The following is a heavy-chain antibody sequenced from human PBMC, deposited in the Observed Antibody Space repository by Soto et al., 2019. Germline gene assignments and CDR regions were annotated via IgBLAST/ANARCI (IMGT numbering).Heavy chain of an antibody. CDR3: ARSHGDTAYYYGMDV. V-gene: IGHV5-51*01. CDR1: GYSFTSYW. D-gene: IGHD4-17*01. CDR2: IYPGDSDT. Sequence: GEPLKISCKGSGYSFTSYWIGWVRQMPGKGLEWMGIIYPGDSDTRYSPSFQGQVTISADKSISTAYLQWSSLKASDTAMYYCARSHGDTAYYYGMDVWGQGTTVTVSS. J-gene: IGHJ6*02.